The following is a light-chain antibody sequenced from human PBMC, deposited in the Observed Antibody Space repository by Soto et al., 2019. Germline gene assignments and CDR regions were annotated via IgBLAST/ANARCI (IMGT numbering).Light chain of an antibody. V-gene: IGKV1-39*01. CDR3: QQTYTTPVT. J-gene: IGKJ1*01. CDR1: QNIDRY. CDR2: TAS. Sequence: DLPMTQSPSTLSASVGDRVTITCRASQNIDRYLSWSQQRPGKAPKLLIYTASILHSGVPSRFSGSASGTDFTLTISSLQPEDFATYYCQQTYTTPVTFGQGTRVEI.